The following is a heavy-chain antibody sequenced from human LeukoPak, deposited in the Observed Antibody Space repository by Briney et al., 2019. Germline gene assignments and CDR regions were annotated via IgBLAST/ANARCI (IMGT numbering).Heavy chain of an antibody. CDR1: GFTFSSYA. CDR3: AKDGAFFGDIVASDY. Sequence: AGGSLRLSCAASGFTFSSYAMSWVRQAPGKGLEWVSAISGSGGSTYYADSVKGRFTISRDNSKNTLYLQMNSLRAEDTAVYYCAKDGAFFGDIVASDYWGQGTLVTVSS. J-gene: IGHJ4*02. CDR2: ISGSGGST. V-gene: IGHV3-23*01. D-gene: IGHD2-15*01.